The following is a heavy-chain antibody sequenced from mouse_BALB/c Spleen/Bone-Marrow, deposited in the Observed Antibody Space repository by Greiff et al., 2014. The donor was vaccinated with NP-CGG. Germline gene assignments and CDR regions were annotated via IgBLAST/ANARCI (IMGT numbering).Heavy chain of an antibody. CDR1: GFTFSDFY. J-gene: IGHJ4*01. Sequence: EVNVVESGGGLVKPGGSLKLSCAASGFTFSDFYMFWFRQTPEKRLEWVATISNGGTYTYYPDSVKGRFTISRDNAKNNLYLQMSSLKSEDTATYYCARSGERYGAMDYWGQGTSVTVTS. CDR3: ARSGERYGAMDY. CDR2: ISNGGTYT. V-gene: IGHV5-4*02. D-gene: IGHD1-1*02.